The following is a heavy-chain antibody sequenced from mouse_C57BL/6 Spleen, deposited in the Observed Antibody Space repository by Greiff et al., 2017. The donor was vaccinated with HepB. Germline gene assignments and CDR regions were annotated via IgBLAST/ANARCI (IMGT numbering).Heavy chain of an antibody. V-gene: IGHV1-64*01. J-gene: IGHJ4*01. CDR1: GYTFTSYW. D-gene: IGHD1-1*01. CDR3: APNYYGSSSYAMDY. CDR2: IHPNSGST. Sequence: VQLQQPGAELVKPGASVKLSCKASGYTFTSYWMHWVKQRPGQGLEWIGMIHPNSGSTNYNEKFKSKATLTVDKSSSTAYMQLSSLTSEDSAVDYCAPNYYGSSSYAMDYWGQGTSVTVSS.